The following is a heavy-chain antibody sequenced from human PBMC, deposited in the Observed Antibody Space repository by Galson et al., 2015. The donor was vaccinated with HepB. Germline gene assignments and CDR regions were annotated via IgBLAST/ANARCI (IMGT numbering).Heavy chain of an antibody. CDR3: HLTIAVASFSQASGPLDGLDY. CDR1: GFTFSSYA. D-gene: IGHD6-19*01. Sequence: SLRLSCAASGFTFSSYAMSWVRQAPGKGLEWVSAISGSGGSTYYADSVKGRFTISRDNSKNTLYLQMNSLRAEDTAVYYCHLTIAVASFSQASGPLDGLDYWGQGTLVTVSS. J-gene: IGHJ4*02. CDR2: ISGSGGST. V-gene: IGHV3-23*01.